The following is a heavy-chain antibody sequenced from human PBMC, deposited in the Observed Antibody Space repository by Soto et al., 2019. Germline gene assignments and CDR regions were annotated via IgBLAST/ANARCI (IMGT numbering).Heavy chain of an antibody. V-gene: IGHV1-8*01. CDR3: ARSTFGSGVNFDV. J-gene: IGHJ4*02. D-gene: IGHD3-10*01. CDR1: GYTFTSYD. CDR2: MNPNSANT. Sequence: ASVKVSCKASGYTFTSYDINWVRQATGQGLEWMGWMNPNSANTGYAQQFQGRVTMTRNTSISTAYMELSSLRSEDTAVYYCARSTFGSGVNFDVWGQGTPVTVSS.